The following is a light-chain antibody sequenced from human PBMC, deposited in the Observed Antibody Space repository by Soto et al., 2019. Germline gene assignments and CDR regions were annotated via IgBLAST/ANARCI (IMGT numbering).Light chain of an antibody. CDR3: QQSFRTPFT. V-gene: IGKV1-39*01. CDR2: AAS. CDR1: QSISSY. J-gene: IGKJ3*01. Sequence: DIQMTQSPSSLSASVGDRVNITCRASQSISSYLNWHQQKPGKAPKLLVYAASRLQSGVPSRFSGTGSGTDFTLTISSLQPEDFATYYCQQSFRTPFTFGPGNKLDIK.